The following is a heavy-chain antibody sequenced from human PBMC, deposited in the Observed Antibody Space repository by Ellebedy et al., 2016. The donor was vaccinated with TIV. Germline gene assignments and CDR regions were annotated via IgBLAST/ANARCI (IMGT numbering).Heavy chain of an antibody. CDR2: ISGSGGST. CDR1: GFTFSSYA. J-gene: IGHJ4*02. CDR3: AKDRLLLWFGGSDY. D-gene: IGHD3-10*01. V-gene: IGHV3-23*01. Sequence: GESLKISCAASGFTFSSYAMRWVRQAPGKGLEWVSAISGSGGSTYYADSVKGRFTISRDNSKNTLYLQMNSLRAEDTAVYYCAKDRLLLWFGGSDYWGQGTLVTVSS.